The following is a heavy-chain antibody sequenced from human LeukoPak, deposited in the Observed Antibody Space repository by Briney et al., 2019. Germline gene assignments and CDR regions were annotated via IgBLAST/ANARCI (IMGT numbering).Heavy chain of an antibody. V-gene: IGHV4-34*01. Sequence: PSETLSLTCAVYGGSFGGYYWSWIRQPPGKGLEWIGETNHSGSTNYNPSLKSRVTISVDTSKNQFSLKLSSVTAADTAVYYCARVEYSSSSGAFDIWGQGTMVTVSS. CDR1: GGSFGGYY. CDR2: TNHSGST. J-gene: IGHJ3*02. CDR3: ARVEYSSSSGAFDI. D-gene: IGHD6-6*01.